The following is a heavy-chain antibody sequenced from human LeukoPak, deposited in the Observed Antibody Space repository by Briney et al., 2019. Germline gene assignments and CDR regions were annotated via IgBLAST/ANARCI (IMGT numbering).Heavy chain of an antibody. CDR1: GFTFSIYA. J-gene: IGHJ4*02. D-gene: IGHD3-22*01. Sequence: GGSLRLSCAASGFTFSIYAMSWVRQAPGKGLQWVSSITSRGESTWSVDSVKGRFTITRDNSENTLYLQMHSLRAEDTAVYYCARDRPNYYGSDGHYYRRDGDYWGRGTLVSVSS. V-gene: IGHV3-23*01. CDR3: ARDRPNYYGSDGHYYRRDGDY. CDR2: ITSRGEST.